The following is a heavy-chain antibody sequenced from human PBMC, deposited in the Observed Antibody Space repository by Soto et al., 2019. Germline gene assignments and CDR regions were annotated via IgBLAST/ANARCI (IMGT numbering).Heavy chain of an antibody. CDR3: ATRSGVIIRGFDY. CDR1: GVSISSGGYY. CDR2: IYYSGRA. Sequence: QVQLQESGPGLVKPSQTLSLTCTVSGVSISSGGYYWSWIRHLPGSGLEWIGYIYYSGRAYYNPSLKSRVTISMDTSKNQFSLRLNSVTAADTAVYYCATRSGVIIRGFDYWGQGILVTVSS. J-gene: IGHJ4*02. D-gene: IGHD3-10*01. V-gene: IGHV4-31*03.